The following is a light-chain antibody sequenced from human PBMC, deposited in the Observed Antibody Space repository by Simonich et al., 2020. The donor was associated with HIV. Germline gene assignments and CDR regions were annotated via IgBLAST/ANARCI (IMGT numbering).Light chain of an antibody. CDR3: QQYYSTPQT. CDR2: WAS. J-gene: IGKJ1*01. Sequence: DIVMTQSPDSLAVSLGERATINCKSGQSVLYSSNNKNYLAWYQQKPGQPPKLLIYWASTREYGVPDRFSGSGSGTYFTLTISSLQAEDVAVYYCQQYYSTPQTFGQGTKVEIK. CDR1: QSVLYSSNNKNY. V-gene: IGKV4-1*01.